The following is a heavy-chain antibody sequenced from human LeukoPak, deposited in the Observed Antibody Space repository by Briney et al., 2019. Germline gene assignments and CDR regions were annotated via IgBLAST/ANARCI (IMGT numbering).Heavy chain of an antibody. CDR1: GYTFTSYD. D-gene: IGHD6-19*01. V-gene: IGHV1-2*02. CDR2: INPNSGGT. Sequence: EASVKVSCKASGYTFTSYDINWVRQATGQGLEWMGWINPNSGGTNYAQKFQGRVTMTRDTSISTAYMELSRLRSDDTAVYYCARGAEQWLDGDYWGQGTLVTVSS. J-gene: IGHJ4*02. CDR3: ARGAEQWLDGDY.